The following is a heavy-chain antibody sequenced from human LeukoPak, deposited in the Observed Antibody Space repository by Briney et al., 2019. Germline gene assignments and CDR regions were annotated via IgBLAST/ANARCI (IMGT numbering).Heavy chain of an antibody. D-gene: IGHD5-24*01. J-gene: IGHJ4*02. CDR2: IYHSGST. V-gene: IGHV4-38-2*01. CDR3: ARPRYNPYYFDY. CDR1: GYSISSGYY. Sequence: SETLSLTCAVSGYSISSGYYWGWLRQPPGKGLEWIGSIYHSGSTYYNPSLKSRVTISVDTSKNQFSLKLSSVTAADTAVYYCARPRYNPYYFDYWGQGTLVTVSS.